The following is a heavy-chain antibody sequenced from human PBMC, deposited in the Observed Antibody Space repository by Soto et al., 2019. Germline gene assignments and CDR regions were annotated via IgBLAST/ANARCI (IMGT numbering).Heavy chain of an antibody. CDR1: GFTFSNAW. V-gene: IGHV3-15*01. CDR3: TTERDTIFGVVMPPGPYYYYMDV. J-gene: IGHJ6*03. Sequence: PGGSLRLSCAASGFTFSNAWMSWVRQAPGKGLEWVGRIKSKTDGGTTDYAAPVKGRFTISRDDSKNTLYLQMNSLKTEDTAVYYCTTERDTIFGVVMPPGPYYYYMDVWGKGTTVTVSS. D-gene: IGHD3-3*01. CDR2: IKSKTDGGTT.